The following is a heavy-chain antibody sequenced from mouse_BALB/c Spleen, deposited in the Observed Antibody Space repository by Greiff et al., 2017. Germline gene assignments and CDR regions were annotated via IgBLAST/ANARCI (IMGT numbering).Heavy chain of an antibody. CDR1: GFNIKDTY. CDR3: ARSEYGNYYAMDY. D-gene: IGHD2-10*02. CDR2: IDPANGNT. V-gene: IGHV14-3*02. Sequence: EVQLQQSGAELVKPGASVKLSCTASGFNIKDTYMHWVKQRPEQGLEWIGRIDPANGNTKYDPKFQGKATITADTSSNTAYLQLSSLTSEDTAVYYCARSEYGNYYAMDYWGQGTTLTVSS. J-gene: IGHJ4*01.